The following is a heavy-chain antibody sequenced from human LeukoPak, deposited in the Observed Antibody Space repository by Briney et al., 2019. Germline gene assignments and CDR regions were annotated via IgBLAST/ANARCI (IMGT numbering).Heavy chain of an antibody. CDR2: TQSRGST. V-gene: IGHV4-4*08. D-gene: IGHD2-8*02. CDR3: TMTGGGGGNL. J-gene: IGHJ5*02. Sequence: SETLSLTCSVSGGSITGYNWSWMRQPPGKGLEWIGYTQSRGSTNYNPSLKSRVTIFLETSKKQFSLNLNSATAAATPVYSSTMTGGGGGNLWGQGTLVTVSS. CDR1: GGSITGYN.